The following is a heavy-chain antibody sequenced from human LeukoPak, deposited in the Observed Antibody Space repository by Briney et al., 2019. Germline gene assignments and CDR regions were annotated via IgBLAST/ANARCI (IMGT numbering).Heavy chain of an antibody. D-gene: IGHD5-18*01. J-gene: IGHJ4*02. CDR2: IFHTGST. CDR3: ASPRETYSYGPFDY. Sequence: PSETLSLTCTVSGGSVSRSPYYWGWIRQPPGKGLEWIGEIFHTGSTNYNPSLKSRVTVSVDKSKNNFSLNLTSVTAADTAVYYCASPRETYSYGPFDYWGQGTLVIVSS. CDR1: GGSVSRSPYY. V-gene: IGHV4-39*07.